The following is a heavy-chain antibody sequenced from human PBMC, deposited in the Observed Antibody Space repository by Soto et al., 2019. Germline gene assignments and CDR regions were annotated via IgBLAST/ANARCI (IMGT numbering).Heavy chain of an antibody. D-gene: IGHD3-22*01. J-gene: IGHJ5*02. CDR1: GGSVSSGSYY. CDR3: ARDEYYDSNNWFDH. V-gene: IGHV4-61*01. CDR2: IYYSGST. Sequence: SETLSLTCTVSGGSVSSGSYYWSWIRQPPGKGLEWIGYIYYSGSTNYNPSLKSRVTISVDTSKNQFSLKLSSVTAADTAVYYCARDEYYDSNNWFDHWGQGILVTVSS.